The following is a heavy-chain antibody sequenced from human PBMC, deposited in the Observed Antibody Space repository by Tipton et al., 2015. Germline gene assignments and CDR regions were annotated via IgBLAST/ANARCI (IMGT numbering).Heavy chain of an antibody. D-gene: IGHD1-20*01. CDR2: IHYSGST. V-gene: IGHV4-31*03. J-gene: IGHJ3*02. CDR3: ARGAITGTGLVAFDI. Sequence: TLSLTCTVSGGSISSGGYYWSWIRQHPGKGLECIGYIHYSGSTFYNPSLKSRVTISVDTSKNQFSLNLSSVTAADTAVYYCARGAITGTGLVAFDIWGQGTMVTVSS. CDR1: GGSISSGGYY.